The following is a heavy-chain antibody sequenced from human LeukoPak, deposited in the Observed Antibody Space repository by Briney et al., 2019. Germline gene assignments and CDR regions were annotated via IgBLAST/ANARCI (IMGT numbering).Heavy chain of an antibody. Sequence: SETLSLTCAVYGGSFSGYDWSWIRQPPGKGLEWIGETNHSGSTNYNPSLKSRVTISVDTSKNQFSLKLSSVTAADTAVYYCARGRVDWLLQHRNWFDPWGQGTLVTVSS. CDR3: ARGRVDWLLQHRNWFDP. CDR1: GGSFSGYD. J-gene: IGHJ5*02. D-gene: IGHD3-9*01. CDR2: TNHSGST. V-gene: IGHV4-34*01.